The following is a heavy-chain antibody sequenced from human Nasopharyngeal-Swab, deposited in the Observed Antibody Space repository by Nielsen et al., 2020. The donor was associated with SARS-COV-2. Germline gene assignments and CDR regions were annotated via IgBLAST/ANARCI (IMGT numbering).Heavy chain of an antibody. V-gene: IGHV3-11*01. CDR1: GFTFSDYY. J-gene: IGHJ4*02. CDR2: ISSSGSTI. Sequence: GESLKISCVASGFTFSDYYMNWIRQAPGKGLEWVSYISSSGSTIYYADSVKGRFTISRDNAKNSLYLQMNSLRAEDTAVYYCARGGNIRRWYSSSPFDYWGQGTLVTVSS. CDR3: ARGGNIRRWYSSSPFDY. D-gene: IGHD6-13*01.